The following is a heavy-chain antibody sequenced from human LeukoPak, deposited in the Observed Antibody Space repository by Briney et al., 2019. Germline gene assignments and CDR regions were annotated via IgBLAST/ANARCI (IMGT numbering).Heavy chain of an antibody. CDR2: IRYDGSDK. Sequence: GGSLRLSCAASGFSFNSYGMHWVRQAPGKGLEWVALIRYDGSDKFYADSVKGRFTMSRDNSKNTVFLQMNTLIPDDTAVYYCARIDGMYAMDVWGQGTTVSSP. D-gene: IGHD1-14*01. CDR3: ARIDGMYAMDV. V-gene: IGHV3-30*02. J-gene: IGHJ6*02. CDR1: GFSFNSYG.